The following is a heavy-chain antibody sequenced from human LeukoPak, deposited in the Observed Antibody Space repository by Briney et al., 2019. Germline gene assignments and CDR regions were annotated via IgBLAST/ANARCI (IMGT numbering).Heavy chain of an antibody. CDR2: IYYSGST. V-gene: IGHV4-59*01. CDR1: GGSLTYYY. D-gene: IGHD6-19*01. J-gene: IGHJ4*02. CDR3: ARVGSGWYYFDY. Sequence: PSETLSLTCTVSGGSLTYYYWTWIRQPPGRRPEWIGFIYYSGSTNYNPSLESRVAFSVDTSKNQVSLKLSSVTAADTAVYYCARVGSGWYYFDYWGQGTLVTVSS.